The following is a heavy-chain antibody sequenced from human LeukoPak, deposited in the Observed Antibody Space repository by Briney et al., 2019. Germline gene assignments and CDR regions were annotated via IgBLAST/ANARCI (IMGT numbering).Heavy chain of an antibody. J-gene: IGHJ5*02. CDR3: ARDVDTSSHSSQLDP. V-gene: IGHV3-33*01. CDR2: IQSDGSKQ. D-gene: IGHD5-18*01. Sequence: GGSLRLSCATAGFTFSIFGIHWVRQTPGKGLEWAAAIQSDGSKQYYGDSVKGRFTISRDSSKNTVYLQMNSLRDEDTAVYYCARDVDTSSHSSQLDPWGQGTLVTVSS. CDR1: GFTFSIFG.